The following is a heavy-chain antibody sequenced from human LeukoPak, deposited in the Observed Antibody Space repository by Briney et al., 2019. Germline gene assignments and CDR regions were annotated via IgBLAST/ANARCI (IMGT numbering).Heavy chain of an antibody. CDR1: GFTFGDYA. CDR2: IRSKAYGGTT. V-gene: IGHV3-49*04. D-gene: IGHD4-17*01. Sequence: GGSLRLSCTASGFTFGDYAMSWVRQAPGKGLEWVGFIRSKAYGGTTEYAASVKGRFTISRDDSKSIAYLQMNSLKTEDTAVYYCTRLGYGDYVYYFDYWGQGTLVTVSS. J-gene: IGHJ4*02. CDR3: TRLGYGDYVYYFDY.